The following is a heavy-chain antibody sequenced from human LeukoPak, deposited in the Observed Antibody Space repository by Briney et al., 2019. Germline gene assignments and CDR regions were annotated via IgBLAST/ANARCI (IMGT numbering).Heavy chain of an antibody. CDR2: FIPVLGTA. V-gene: IGHV1-69*06. CDR3: AGIPVFGVVLHQEPV. D-gene: IGHD3-3*01. Sequence: SVKVSCKASGGIFSDYALNWVRQAPGQGLEWMGVFIPVLGTANSTQNFQDRVSITADISTHTVYMELGSLKSEDTAVYFCAGIPVFGVVLHQEPVWGKGTTVTVSS. J-gene: IGHJ6*04. CDR1: GGIFSDYA.